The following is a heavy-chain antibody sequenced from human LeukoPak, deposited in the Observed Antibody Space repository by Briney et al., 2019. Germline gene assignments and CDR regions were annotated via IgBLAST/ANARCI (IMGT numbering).Heavy chain of an antibody. D-gene: IGHD5-12*01. CDR2: ISWNSGSI. CDR3: AKGSAYEMATTYFDY. V-gene: IGHV3-9*01. J-gene: IGHJ4*02. CDR1: GFTLDDYA. Sequence: GGSLRLSCAASGFTLDDYAMHWVRQAPGKGLEWVSGISWNSGSIGYADSVKGRFTISRDNAKNSLYLQMNSLRAEDTALYYCAKGSAYEMATTYFDYWGQGTLVTVSS.